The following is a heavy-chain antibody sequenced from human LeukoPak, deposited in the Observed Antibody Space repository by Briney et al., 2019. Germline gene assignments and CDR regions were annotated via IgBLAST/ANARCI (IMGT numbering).Heavy chain of an antibody. Sequence: SETLSLTCAGNGGSFRGYYWIWIRQPPGKGLEWIGEIYHSGSTKYNPSLKSRLTISVYTSKNQFSLNLSSMTAADTPVYYSARGLGANHYCHIDLRGKGTTVNVSS. J-gene: IGHJ6*03. CDR1: GGSFRGYY. D-gene: IGHD3-10*01. CDR3: ARGLGANHYCHIDL. CDR2: IYHSGST. V-gene: IGHV4-34*01.